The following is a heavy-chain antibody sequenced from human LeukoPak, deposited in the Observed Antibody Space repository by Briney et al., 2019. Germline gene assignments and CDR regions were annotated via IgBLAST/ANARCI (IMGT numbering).Heavy chain of an antibody. Sequence: NPSETLSLTCTVSGGSISTYHWSWIRQFPGKGLEWIGYVYYNGSTNYCPSLKSRVTISVDTSKSQFSLKLSSVTAADTAVYYCARLITYNFISSYWYFDLWGRGTLVTVSS. V-gene: IGHV4-59*08. D-gene: IGHD5-24*01. CDR3: ARLITYNFISSYWYFDL. CDR2: VYYNGST. J-gene: IGHJ2*01. CDR1: GGSISTYH.